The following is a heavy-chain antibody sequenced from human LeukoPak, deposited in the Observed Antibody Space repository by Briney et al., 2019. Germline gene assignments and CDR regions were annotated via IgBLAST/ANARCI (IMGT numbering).Heavy chain of an antibody. Sequence: GGSLRLSCAASGFTFSNYAMSWVPQAPGKGLECVSGIGGGGAGTYYADSVKRRFTLSRDNSKNSLSLHFNSLRPEDTAVYSCAKTRRSRWVRGGDLDYWGQGTLVTVSS. J-gene: IGHJ4*02. CDR3: AKTRRSRWVRGGDLDY. D-gene: IGHD3-16*01. CDR2: IGGGGAGT. V-gene: IGHV3-23*01. CDR1: GFTFSNYA.